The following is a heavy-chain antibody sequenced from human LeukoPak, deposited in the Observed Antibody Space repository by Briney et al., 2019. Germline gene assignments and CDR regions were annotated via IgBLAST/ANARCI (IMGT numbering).Heavy chain of an antibody. V-gene: IGHV3-21*01. CDR1: GFTFSSYS. CDR2: ISSSSSYI. J-gene: IGHJ5*02. Sequence: KTGGSLRLSCAASGFTFSSYSMNWVRQAPGKGLEWVSSISSSSSYIYYADSVKGRFTISRDNAKNSLYLQMNSLRAEDTAVYYCARRGGYCSYTSCYTATVWFDPWGQGTLVTVSS. CDR3: ARRGGYCSYTSCYTATVWFDP. D-gene: IGHD2-2*02.